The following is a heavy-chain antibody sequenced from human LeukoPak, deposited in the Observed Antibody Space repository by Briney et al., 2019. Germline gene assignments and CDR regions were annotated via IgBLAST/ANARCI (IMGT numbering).Heavy chain of an antibody. Sequence: GRSLTLSCAASGFTFSSYGMHWVRQAPGKGLEWVAAMSYDGGNKFYADSVKGRFTISRDNAKNSLYLQMNSLRVEDTAFYYCAKDNRRHYTSGPNPDSLHWGQGALVTVSS. CDR1: GFTFSSYG. CDR2: MSYDGGNK. V-gene: IGHV3-30*18. CDR3: AKDNRRHYTSGPNPDSLH. J-gene: IGHJ4*02. D-gene: IGHD6-19*01.